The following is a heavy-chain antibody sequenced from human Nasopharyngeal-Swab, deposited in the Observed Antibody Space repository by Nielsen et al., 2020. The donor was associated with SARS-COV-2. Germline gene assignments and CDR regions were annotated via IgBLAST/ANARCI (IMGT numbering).Heavy chain of an antibody. CDR1: GGSFSGYY. J-gene: IGHJ4*02. CDR2: INHSGST. CDR3: ASSSWTRFDY. V-gene: IGHV4-34*01. Sequence: SETLSLTCAVYGGSFSGYYWSWIRKPPGKGLEWIGEINHSGSTNYNPSLKSRVTISVDTSKNQFSLKLSSVTAADTAVYYCASSSWTRFDYWGQGTLVTVSS. D-gene: IGHD6-13*01.